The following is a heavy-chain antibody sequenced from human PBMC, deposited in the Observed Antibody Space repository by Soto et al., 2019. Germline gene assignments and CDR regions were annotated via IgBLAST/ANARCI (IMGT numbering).Heavy chain of an antibody. J-gene: IGHJ6*03. CDR3: AKGIRLAYYYMDV. CDR1: GFTFSSYG. CDR2: ISYDGSNK. V-gene: IGHV3-30*18. Sequence: QVQLVESGGGVVQPGRSLRLSCAASGFTFSSYGMHWVRQAPGKGLEWVAVISYDGSNKYYADSVKGRFTISRDNSKNTLYRQMNSLRAEDTVVYYCAKGIRLAYYYMDVWGKGTTVTVSS.